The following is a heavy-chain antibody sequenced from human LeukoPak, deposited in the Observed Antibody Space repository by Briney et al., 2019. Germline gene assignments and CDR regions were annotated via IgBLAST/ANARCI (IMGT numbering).Heavy chain of an antibody. J-gene: IGHJ5*02. CDR3: AVRDSGSFYWFDH. Sequence: SVKLSCKASGGTFSSYAISWVRQAPGPGLELMGGIIPIFGTANYAQKFQGRVTITADESTSTAYMELSSLRSEDTAVYYCAVRDSGSFYWFDHWGQGTLVTVSS. CDR2: IIPIFGTA. D-gene: IGHD1-26*01. CDR1: GGTFSSYA. V-gene: IGHV1-69*13.